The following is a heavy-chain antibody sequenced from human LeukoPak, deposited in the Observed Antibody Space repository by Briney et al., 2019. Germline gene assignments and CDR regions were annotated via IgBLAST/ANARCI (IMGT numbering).Heavy chain of an antibody. J-gene: IGHJ4*02. CDR1: GFTFSSYD. CDR3: ARAIAAAGLDY. CDR2: IGTAGDT. D-gene: IGHD6-13*01. Sequence: PGGSLRLSCAASGFTFSSYDMHWVRRATGKGLEWVSAIGTAGDTYYPGSVKGRFTISRENAKNSLYLQMNSLRAGDTAVYYCARAIAAAGLDYWGQGTLVTVSS. V-gene: IGHV3-13*01.